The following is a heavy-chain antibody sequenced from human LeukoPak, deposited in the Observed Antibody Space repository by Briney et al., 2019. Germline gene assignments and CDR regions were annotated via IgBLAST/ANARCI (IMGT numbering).Heavy chain of an antibody. CDR3: ARGNYDFWSGYYKTPRVHRSATDY. D-gene: IGHD3-3*01. V-gene: IGHV1-8*01. CDR2: MNPNSGNT. CDR1: GYTFTSYD. J-gene: IGHJ4*02. Sequence: GASVKVSCKASGYTFTSYDINWVRQPTGQGLEWMGWMNPNSGNTGYAQKFQGRVTMTRNTSISTAYMELSSLRSEDTAVYYCARGNYDFWSGYYKTPRVHRSATDYWGQGTLVTVSS.